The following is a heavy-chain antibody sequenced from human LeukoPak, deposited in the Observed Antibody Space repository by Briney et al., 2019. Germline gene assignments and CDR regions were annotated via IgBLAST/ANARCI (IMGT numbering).Heavy chain of an antibody. J-gene: IGHJ5*02. D-gene: IGHD4-17*01. CDR3: ARAGGLYYGDYYA. Sequence: GGSLRLSCAASGFTFSSYAMTWVRQAPGKGLEWVSSISSSSSYIYYADSVKGRFTISRDNAKNSLYLQMNSLRAEDTAVYYCARAGGLYYGDYYAWGQGTLVTVSS. V-gene: IGHV3-21*01. CDR1: GFTFSSYA. CDR2: ISSSSSYI.